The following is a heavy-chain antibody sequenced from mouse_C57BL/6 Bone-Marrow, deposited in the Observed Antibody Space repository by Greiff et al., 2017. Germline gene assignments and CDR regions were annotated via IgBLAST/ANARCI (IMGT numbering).Heavy chain of an antibody. CDR2: IYPSSGTT. V-gene: IGHV1-81*01. CDR3: ASEGYYAIDY. Sequence: VQLQQSGAELARPGASVSLSCKASGYTFTSYGISWVKQRTGQGLAWIGVIYPSSGTTYYNEQFMGKATLTADYSSRTAYMELRNLTSEDSAVYFCASEGYYAIDYWGQGTSVTVSS. CDR1: GYTFTSYG. J-gene: IGHJ4*01.